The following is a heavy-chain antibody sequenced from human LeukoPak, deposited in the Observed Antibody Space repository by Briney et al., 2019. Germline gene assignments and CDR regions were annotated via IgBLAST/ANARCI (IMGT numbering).Heavy chain of an antibody. CDR3: ARQVVPAAPFDP. Sequence: SETLSLTCAVSGGSLSTDYWNWLRLPPGRGLEWIGNIYYTGSTNYNSSLKSRVTISVDTSKNQFSLKLTSVTAADTAVYYCARQVVPAAPFDPWGQGTLVIVSS. CDR1: GGSLSTDY. J-gene: IGHJ5*02. D-gene: IGHD2-2*01. CDR2: IYYTGST. V-gene: IGHV4-59*08.